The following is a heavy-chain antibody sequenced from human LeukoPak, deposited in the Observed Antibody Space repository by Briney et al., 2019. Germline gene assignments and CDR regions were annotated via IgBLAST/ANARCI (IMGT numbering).Heavy chain of an antibody. Sequence: GGSLRLSCAASGFTFSNYAMNWVRQAPGKGLEWVSAISGSGGSTYYADSVKGRFTISRDNAKNSLYLQMNSLRAEDMALYYCAKSKWSYYDSSGYPLDYWGQGTLVTVSS. D-gene: IGHD3-22*01. CDR3: AKSKWSYYDSSGYPLDY. CDR1: GFTFSNYA. V-gene: IGHV3-23*01. CDR2: ISGSGGST. J-gene: IGHJ4*02.